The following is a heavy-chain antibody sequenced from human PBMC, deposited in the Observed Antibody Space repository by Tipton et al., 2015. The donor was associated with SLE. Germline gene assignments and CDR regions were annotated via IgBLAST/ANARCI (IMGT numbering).Heavy chain of an antibody. CDR3: ASERWANWGEGGYFDY. D-gene: IGHD7-27*01. V-gene: IGHV1-69*05. J-gene: IGHJ4*02. CDR2: ISAYNGNT. CDR1: GGTFSSYA. Sequence: QLVQSGPEVKKPGSSVKVSCKASGGTFSSYAISWVRQAPGQGLEWMGWISAYNGNTNYAQKFQGRVTITTDESTSTAYMELSSLRSEDTAMYYCASERWANWGEGGYFDYWGQGTLVTVSS.